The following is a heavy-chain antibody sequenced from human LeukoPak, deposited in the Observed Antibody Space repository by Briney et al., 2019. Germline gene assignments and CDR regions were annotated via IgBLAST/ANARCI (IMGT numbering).Heavy chain of an antibody. Sequence: ASVKVSCKVSGYTLTELSMHWVRQAPGKGLEWMGGFDPEDGETIYAQKFQGRVTMTEGTSTDTAYMELSSLRSEDTAVYYCATDRVTTGAFDIWGQGTMVTVSS. J-gene: IGHJ3*02. V-gene: IGHV1-24*01. CDR3: ATDRVTTGAFDI. CDR2: FDPEDGET. D-gene: IGHD4-17*01. CDR1: GYTLTELS.